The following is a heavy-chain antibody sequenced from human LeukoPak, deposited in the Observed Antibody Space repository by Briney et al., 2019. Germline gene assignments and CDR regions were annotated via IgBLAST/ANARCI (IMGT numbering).Heavy chain of an antibody. J-gene: IGHJ4*02. V-gene: IGHV4-39*01. D-gene: IGHD4-11*01. CDR1: GGSISSSSYY. CDR3: ARSVPQRITVTFYYFDY. Sequence: PSETLSLTCTVSGGSISSSSYYWGWNRQPPGKGLEWIGSIYYSGSTYYNPSLKSRVTISVDTSKNQFSLKLSSVTAADTAVYYCARSVPQRITVTFYYFDYWGQGTLVTVSS. CDR2: IYYSGST.